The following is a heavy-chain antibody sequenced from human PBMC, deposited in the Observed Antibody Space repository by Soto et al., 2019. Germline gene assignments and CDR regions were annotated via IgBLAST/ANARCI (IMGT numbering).Heavy chain of an antibody. CDR2: VHPSGST. J-gene: IGHJ6*02. Sequence: SETLSLTCAVFGASLGDHYWAWIRQSPDKGLEWMGEVHPSGSTDYNPSLKSRLTLSLDTSKNQFSLKGASVTAADTAVYFCARGKPSGYRFGPRNFFYYGLDVWGPGTTVKVSS. V-gene: IGHV4-34*01. D-gene: IGHD5-18*01. CDR1: GASLGDHY. CDR3: ARGKPSGYRFGPRNFFYYGLDV.